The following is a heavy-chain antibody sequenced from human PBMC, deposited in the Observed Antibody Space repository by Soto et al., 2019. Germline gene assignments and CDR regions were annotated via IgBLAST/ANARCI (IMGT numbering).Heavy chain of an antibody. CDR1: GGSISSYY. V-gene: IGHV4-59*08. Sequence: QVQLQESGPGLVKPSETLSLTCTVSGGSISSYYWSWIRQPPGKGLEWIGYIYYSGSTNYNPSLKGRVXXSXDXHKNQFSLKLSSVTAADTAVYYCARGSGWYPNWFDPWGQGTLVTVSS. CDR2: IYYSGST. CDR3: ARGSGWYPNWFDP. J-gene: IGHJ5*02. D-gene: IGHD6-19*01.